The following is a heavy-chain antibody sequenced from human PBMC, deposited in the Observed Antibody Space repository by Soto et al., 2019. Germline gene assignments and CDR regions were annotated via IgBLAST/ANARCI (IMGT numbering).Heavy chain of an antibody. CDR3: ARELRFLEWSPKENYFDY. CDR2: INPSGGST. J-gene: IGHJ4*02. V-gene: IGHV1-46*01. Sequence: ASVKVSCKASGYTFTSYYMHWVRQAPGQGLEWMGIINPSGGSTSYAQKFQGRVTMTRDTSTSTVYMELSSLRSEDTAVYYCARELRFLEWSPKENYFDYWGQGTLVTVSS. D-gene: IGHD3-3*01. CDR1: GYTFTSYY.